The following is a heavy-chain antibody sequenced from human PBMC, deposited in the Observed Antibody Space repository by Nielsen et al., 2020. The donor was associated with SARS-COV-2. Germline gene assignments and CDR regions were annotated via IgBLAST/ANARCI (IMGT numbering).Heavy chain of an antibody. D-gene: IGHD3-10*02. V-gene: IGHV3-7*03. CDR1: GFTFSSYW. CDR2: IKQDGSEK. J-gene: IGHJ4*02. Sequence: GESLKISCAASGFTFSSYWMSWVRQAPGKGLEWVANIKQDGSEKYYVDSVKGRFTISRDNAKNTLYLQMNSLRAEDTAVYYCAKDGDFVLGPDWGQGTLVTVSS. CDR3: AKDGDFVLGPD.